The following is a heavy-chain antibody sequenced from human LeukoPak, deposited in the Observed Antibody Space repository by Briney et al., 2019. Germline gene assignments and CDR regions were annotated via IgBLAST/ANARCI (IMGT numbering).Heavy chain of an antibody. D-gene: IGHD6-19*01. Sequence: SETLSLTCTVSGGSISSYYWSWIRQPPGKGLEWMGYIYYNGSTKYNPSLKSRVTISADTSKNQLSLKLSSVTAADTAFYYCARPRGSGWYGAFDVWGQGTMVSVSS. CDR2: IYYNGST. V-gene: IGHV4-59*01. J-gene: IGHJ3*01. CDR3: ARPRGSGWYGAFDV. CDR1: GGSISSYY.